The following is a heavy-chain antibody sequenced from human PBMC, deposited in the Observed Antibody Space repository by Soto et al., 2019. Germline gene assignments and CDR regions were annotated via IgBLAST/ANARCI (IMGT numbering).Heavy chain of an antibody. CDR1: GFTFNIYG. CDR2: ISYDGSNQ. CDR3: AKDQASGQGSFES. Sequence: LRLSCAASGFTFNIYGMHWVRQAPDKVLEWVALISYDGSNQYYADSVKGRFTISRDNSKNTMFLQMNRLRADDTAVYYCAKDQASGQGSFESWGQGTMVTVSS. J-gene: IGHJ4*02. V-gene: IGHV3-30*18.